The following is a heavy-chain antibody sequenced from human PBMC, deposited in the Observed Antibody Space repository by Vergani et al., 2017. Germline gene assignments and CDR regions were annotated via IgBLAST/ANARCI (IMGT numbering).Heavy chain of an antibody. D-gene: IGHD3-3*01. V-gene: IGHV5-51*03. CDR3: ARDLRFLEWLLFPATTGESYYYYYGMDV. CDR1: GYSFTSYW. J-gene: IGHJ6*02. Sequence: EVQLVQSGAEVKKPGESLKISCKGSGYSFTSYWIGWVRQMPGKGLEWMGIIYPGDSDTRYSPSFQGQVTISADKSISTAYLQWSSLKASDTAMYYCARDLRFLEWLLFPATTGESYYYYYGMDVWGQGTTVTVSS. CDR2: IYPGDSDT.